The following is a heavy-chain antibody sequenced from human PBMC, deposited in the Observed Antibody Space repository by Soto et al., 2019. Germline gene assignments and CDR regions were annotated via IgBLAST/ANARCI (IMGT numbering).Heavy chain of an antibody. J-gene: IGHJ5*02. CDR1: GGSISSYY. CDR3: ARRVVQAANVDWFDP. CDR2: IYYSGST. Sequence: PSETLSLTCTVSGGSISSYYWSWIRQPPGKGLEWIGYIYYSGSTNYNPSLKSRVTISVDTSKNQFYLKLSSVTAADTAVYYCARRVVQAANVDWFDPWGQGTLVTVSS. V-gene: IGHV4-59*01. D-gene: IGHD2-2*01.